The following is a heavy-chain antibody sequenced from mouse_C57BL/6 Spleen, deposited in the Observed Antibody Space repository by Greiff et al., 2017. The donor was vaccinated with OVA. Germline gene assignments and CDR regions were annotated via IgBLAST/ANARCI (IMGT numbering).Heavy chain of an antibody. CDR1: GYTFTDYN. V-gene: IGHV1-18*01. CDR2: INPNNGGT. J-gene: IGHJ2*01. D-gene: IGHD2-3*01. Sequence: VQLQQSGPELVKPGASVKIPCKASGYTFTDYNMDWVKQSPGKSLEWIGDINPNNGGTIYNQKFKGKATLTVDKSSSTAYMELRSLTSEDTAVYYCARISDGYYVPFDYWGQGTTLTVSS. CDR3: ARISDGYYVPFDY.